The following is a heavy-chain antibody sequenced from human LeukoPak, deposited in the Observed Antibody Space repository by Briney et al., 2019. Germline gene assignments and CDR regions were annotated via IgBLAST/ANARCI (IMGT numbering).Heavy chain of an antibody. CDR3: AKGDTTVTTVSQIGALYYYYGMDV. Sequence: GGSLRLSCAASGFTFSSYSMNWVRQAPGKGLEWVSAISGSGGSTYYADSVQGRFTISRDNSKNTLYLQTNSLRADDTAVYYCAKGDTTVTTVSQIGALYYYYGMDVWGQGTTVTVSS. J-gene: IGHJ6*02. CDR2: ISGSGGST. V-gene: IGHV3-23*01. CDR1: GFTFSSYS. D-gene: IGHD4-17*01.